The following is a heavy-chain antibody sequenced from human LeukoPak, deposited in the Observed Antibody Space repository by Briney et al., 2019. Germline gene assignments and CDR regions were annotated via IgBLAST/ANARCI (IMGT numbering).Heavy chain of an antibody. CDR1: GGSISSISYY. V-gene: IGHV4-39*01. Sequence: SDTLSLTCTVSGGSISSISYYWGWIRQPPGKGLEWIGSIYYSGSTYYNPSLKSRVTISVDTPKNQFSLKLSSVTAADTAVYYCARRGRGELSYYFDYWGQGTLVTVSS. CDR3: ARRGRGELSYYFDY. D-gene: IGHD3-16*02. J-gene: IGHJ4*02. CDR2: IYYSGST.